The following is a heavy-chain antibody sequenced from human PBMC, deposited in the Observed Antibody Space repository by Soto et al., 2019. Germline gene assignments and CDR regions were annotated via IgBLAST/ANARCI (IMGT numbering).Heavy chain of an antibody. J-gene: IGHJ4*02. D-gene: IGHD1-26*01. CDR1: GFNFSTYW. Sequence: EVHLVESGGGLVQPGGCLRLSCATSGFNFSTYWVHWVRQVPGKGLVWVSRINSDGTTTDYADSVKGRFTTSRDNAKKTLYLEMNSLRADDTAIYYCTSDGGGRYYGGFDNWGQGTLVTVSS. CDR3: TSDGGGRYYGGFDN. V-gene: IGHV3-74*01. CDR2: INSDGTTT.